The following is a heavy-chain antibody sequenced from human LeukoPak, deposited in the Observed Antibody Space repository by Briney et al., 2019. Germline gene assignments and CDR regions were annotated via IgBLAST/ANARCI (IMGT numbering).Heavy chain of an antibody. D-gene: IGHD6-13*01. J-gene: IGHJ4*02. CDR1: GGSISSGGYS. CDR2: IYHSGST. CDR3: ARGGGAAAGKLFDY. V-gene: IGHV4-30-2*01. Sequence: SQTLSLTCAVSGGSISSGGYSWSWIRQPPGKGLEWIGYIYHSGSTYYNPSLKSRVTISVDTSKNQFSLKLSSVTAADTAVYYCARGGGAAAGKLFDYWGQGTLVTVSS.